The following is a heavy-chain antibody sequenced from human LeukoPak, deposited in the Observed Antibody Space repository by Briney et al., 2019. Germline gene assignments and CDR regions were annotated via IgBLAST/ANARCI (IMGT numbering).Heavy chain of an antibody. CDR3: ASSYDFWSGLFDY. J-gene: IGHJ4*02. D-gene: IGHD3-3*01. CDR2: IGGIGGST. V-gene: IGHV3-23*01. Sequence: GGSLRLSCAASGFTFSSYAMSWVRQAPGKGLEWVSAIGGIGGSTYYADSVKGRFTISRDNSKNTLYLQMNSLRAEDTAVYYCASSYDFWSGLFDYWGQGTLVTVSS. CDR1: GFTFSSYA.